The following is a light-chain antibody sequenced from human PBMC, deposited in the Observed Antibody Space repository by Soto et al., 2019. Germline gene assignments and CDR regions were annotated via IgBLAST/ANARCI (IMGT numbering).Light chain of an antibody. J-gene: IGLJ2*01. Sequence: QSALTQPPSASASPGQSVTISCTGTSSDVGGYNYVSWYQHHPGKAPKLMIYEVSARPSGVPDRFSGSKSGNTASLTVSGLQAEDEADYYCSSYAGSNNLGVFGGGTKLTVL. CDR1: SSDVGGYNY. CDR2: EVS. CDR3: SSYAGSNNLGV. V-gene: IGLV2-8*01.